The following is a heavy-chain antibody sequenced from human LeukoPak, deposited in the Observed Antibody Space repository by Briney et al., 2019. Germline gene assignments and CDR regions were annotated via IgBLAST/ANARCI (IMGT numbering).Heavy chain of an antibody. Sequence: SETLSLTCTVSGGSISSSTYYWGWLRQPPGEGLEWIGSIYYSGSTYYNPSLKSRVTISVDTSKNQFSLNLSSVTAADTAVYYCARHGYSTTKSFDYWGQGTLVTVSS. J-gene: IGHJ4*02. CDR2: IYYSGST. CDR3: ARHGYSTTKSFDY. D-gene: IGHD6-13*01. V-gene: IGHV4-39*01. CDR1: GGSISSSTYY.